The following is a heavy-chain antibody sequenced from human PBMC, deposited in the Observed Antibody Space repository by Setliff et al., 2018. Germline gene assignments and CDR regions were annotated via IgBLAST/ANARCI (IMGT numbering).Heavy chain of an antibody. D-gene: IGHD1-1*01. CDR2: ISYSGIT. CDR1: GASVSSHY. J-gene: IGHJ1*01. Sequence: ETLSLTCNASGASVSSHYWDWIRQPPGKGLEWIGFISYSGITTYNVSLKSRVSISVDTSKNQLSLTLSSVTAADTAVYYCVREGYSEYFQDWGRGTLVTVSS. CDR3: VREGYSEYFQD. V-gene: IGHV4-59*02.